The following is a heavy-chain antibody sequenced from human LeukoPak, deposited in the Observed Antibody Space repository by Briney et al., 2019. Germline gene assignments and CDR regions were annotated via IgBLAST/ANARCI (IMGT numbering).Heavy chain of an antibody. CDR1: GFTFSSYG. V-gene: IGHV3-30*18. CDR3: AKEGGDTDAFDI. CDR2: ISVDGSNE. J-gene: IGHJ3*02. D-gene: IGHD3-16*01. Sequence: GGSLRLSCAASGFTFSSYGMHWVRQAPGKGLEWVAVISVDGSNEYYADSVKGRFTISRDNSKNTLYLQMNSLRAEDTAVYYCAKEGGDTDAFDIWGQGTMVTVSS.